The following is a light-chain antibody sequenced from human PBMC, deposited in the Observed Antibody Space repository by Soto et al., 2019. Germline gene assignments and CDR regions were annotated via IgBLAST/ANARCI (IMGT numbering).Light chain of an antibody. CDR2: DAS. Sequence: ETVMTQSPATLSVSPGDRVTLSCRASQSIGTNLLWLQQSPGQPPRLLISDASDRVAGVPDRFSGSGSGTDFTLTISGLQSEDCAVYYCQQYAGWPRTFDQGTKLEIK. CDR3: QQYAGWPRT. CDR1: QSIGTN. J-gene: IGKJ2*01. V-gene: IGKV3-15*01.